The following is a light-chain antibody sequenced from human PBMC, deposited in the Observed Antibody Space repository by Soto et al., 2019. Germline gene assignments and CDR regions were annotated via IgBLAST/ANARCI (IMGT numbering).Light chain of an antibody. CDR1: HDISTF. V-gene: IGKV1-39*01. Sequence: DIQLTQSPSLLSASIGDRVTITCRASHDISTFLAWYQQKPGKAPKLLIYAASSLQSGVPSRFSGSGSGTDFTLTISSLQPEDFATYYCQQSYSTTITFGQGTRLEIK. CDR2: AAS. J-gene: IGKJ5*01. CDR3: QQSYSTTIT.